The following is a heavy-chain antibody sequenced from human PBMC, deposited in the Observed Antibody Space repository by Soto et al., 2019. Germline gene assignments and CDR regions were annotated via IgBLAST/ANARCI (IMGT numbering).Heavy chain of an antibody. J-gene: IGHJ4*02. Sequence: SETLSLTCTVSGGSISSYYWSWIRQPPGKGLERIGYIYYSGSTNYNPSLKSRVTISVDTSKNQFSLKLSSVTAADTAVYYCARESTIYYFDYWGQGTLVTVSS. V-gene: IGHV4-59*01. D-gene: IGHD3-9*01. CDR3: ARESTIYYFDY. CDR1: GGSISSYY. CDR2: IYYSGST.